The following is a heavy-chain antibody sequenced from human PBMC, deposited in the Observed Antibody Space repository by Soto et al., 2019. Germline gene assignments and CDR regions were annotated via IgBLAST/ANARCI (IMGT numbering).Heavy chain of an antibody. CDR2: ISAYNGNI. CDR1: GYTFTSYG. J-gene: IGHJ4*02. V-gene: IGHV1-18*01. CDR3: ARGITISGVVITHFDY. Sequence: ASVEVSCKASGYTFTSYGISWVRQAPGQGLEWMGWISAYNGNINYAQKLQGRVTMTTDTSTSTAYMELRSLRSDDTAVYYCARGITISGVVITHFDYWGEGALVTVSS. D-gene: IGHD3-3*01.